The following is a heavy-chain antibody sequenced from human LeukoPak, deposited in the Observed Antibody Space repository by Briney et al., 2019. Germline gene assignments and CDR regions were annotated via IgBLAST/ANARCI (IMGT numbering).Heavy chain of an antibody. CDR2: ISAYNGNT. J-gene: IGHJ4*02. D-gene: IGHD3-9*01. CDR1: GYTFTSYG. Sequence: ASVKVSCKASGYTFTSYGISWVRQAPGQGLEWMGWISAYNGNTNYAQKFQGRVTMTRDTSISTAYMELSRLRSDDTAVYYCARPVYDILTGYYSLYYWGQGTLVTVSS. V-gene: IGHV1-18*01. CDR3: ARPVYDILTGYYSLYY.